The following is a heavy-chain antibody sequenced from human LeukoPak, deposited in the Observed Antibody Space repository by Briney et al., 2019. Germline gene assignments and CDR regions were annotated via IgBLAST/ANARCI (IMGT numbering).Heavy chain of an antibody. J-gene: IGHJ4*02. CDR2: ISSSSSYI. V-gene: IGHV3-21*01. D-gene: IGHD3-16*02. CDR3: ARGGLGELSLFFDY. CDR1: GFTFSSYS. Sequence: GGSLRLSCAASGFTFSSYSMNWVRQAPGKGLEWVSSISSSSSYIYYADSVKGRFTISRDNAKNSLYLQMNSLRAEDTAVYYCARGGLGELSLFFDYWGQGTLVTVSS.